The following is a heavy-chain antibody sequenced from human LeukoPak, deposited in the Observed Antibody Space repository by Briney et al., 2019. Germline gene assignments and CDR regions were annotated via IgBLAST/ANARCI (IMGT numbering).Heavy chain of an antibody. V-gene: IGHV4-59*01. CDR3: ARGDFCSKSTCYLRPMDV. CDR2: IYYSGST. D-gene: IGHD3-3*01. CDR1: GGSISDYY. J-gene: IGHJ6*03. Sequence: SETLSLTCTVSGGSISDYYWNWIRQPPGKGLEWIGYIYYSGSTTYNPSLKSRVTMSVDTAKNQFSLKLRSVTAADTAVYFCARGDFCSKSTCYLRPMDVWGKGTTVTVSS.